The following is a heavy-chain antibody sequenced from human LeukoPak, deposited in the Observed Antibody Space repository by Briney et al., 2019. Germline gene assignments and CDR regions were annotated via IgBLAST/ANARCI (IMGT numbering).Heavy chain of an antibody. J-gene: IGHJ3*01. CDR3: ARDPMYNGGNSGAFDF. CDR2: ISGSGVT. D-gene: IGHD4-23*01. Sequence: GGSLRLSCAASGFTFSDHFMTWIHQAPGKGLEWISYISGSGVTYYADSVKARFTISRNNAQNSLWLQMDSLRAEDTAVYYCARDPMYNGGNSGAFDFWGQGTLVTVSS. V-gene: IGHV3-11*01. CDR1: GFTFSDHF.